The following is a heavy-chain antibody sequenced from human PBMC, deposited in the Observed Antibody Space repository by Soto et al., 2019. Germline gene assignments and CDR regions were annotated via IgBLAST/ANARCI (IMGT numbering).Heavy chain of an antibody. CDR1: GFTFSNAW. V-gene: IGHV3-15*01. Sequence: EVQLVESGGGLVKPGGSLRLSCAASGFTFSNAWMSWVRQAPGKGLEWVGRIKSKTDGGTTDYAAPVKGRFTISRDDSKNTLYLQMNSLKTEDTAVYYCTTDIPYYGLLVGAFDIWGQGTMVTVSS. J-gene: IGHJ3*02. CDR3: TTDIPYYGLLVGAFDI. CDR2: IKSKTDGGTT. D-gene: IGHD3-10*01.